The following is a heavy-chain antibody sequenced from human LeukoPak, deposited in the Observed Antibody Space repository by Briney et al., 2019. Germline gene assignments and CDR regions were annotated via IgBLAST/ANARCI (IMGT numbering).Heavy chain of an antibody. CDR1: GFIFSTYG. D-gene: IGHD4-17*01. J-gene: IGHJ4*02. V-gene: IGHV3-23*01. CDR3: AKGRNEDGDAALNY. CDR2: ISGSGLNT. Sequence: GGSLRLSCAASGFIFSTYGMTWFRQAPGRGLEWVSGISGSGLNTYYADSVKGRFTISRDNSKNTLYLQMNSLRAEDTAAYHCAKGRNEDGDAALNYWGQGTLVTVSS.